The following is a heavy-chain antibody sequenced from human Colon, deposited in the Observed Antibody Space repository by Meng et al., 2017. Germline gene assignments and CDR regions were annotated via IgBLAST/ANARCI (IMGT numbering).Heavy chain of an antibody. CDR2: ISDGGLKI. CDR3: ARDYFHYYGMDL. J-gene: IGHJ6*01. Sequence: GESLKISCAASGFSFSSFEMDWVRQAPGKGLEWVSYISDGGLKIYYAGSVGGRFTISRDDAKNPLYLQMNSLRAEDTAVYYCARDYFHYYGMDLWGQGTTVTVSS. V-gene: IGHV3-48*03. CDR1: GFSFSSFE.